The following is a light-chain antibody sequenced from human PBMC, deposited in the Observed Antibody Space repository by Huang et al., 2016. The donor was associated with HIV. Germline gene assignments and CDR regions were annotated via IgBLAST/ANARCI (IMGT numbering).Light chain of an antibody. Sequence: EIVLTQSPGTLSLSPGERATLPCRASQSVSNNYLAWYQQKPGQAPRLRIYGASSRATGIPDRFSGSGSGTGFTLTISRLEPEDFAVYFCQQYGTLLTFGGGTKVEI. CDR1: QSVSNNY. V-gene: IGKV3-20*01. CDR2: GAS. J-gene: IGKJ4*01. CDR3: QQYGTLLT.